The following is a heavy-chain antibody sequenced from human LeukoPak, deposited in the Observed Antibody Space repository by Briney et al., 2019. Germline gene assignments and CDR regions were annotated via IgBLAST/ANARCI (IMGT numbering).Heavy chain of an antibody. CDR1: GGTFSSYA. CDR2: IIPIFGTA. V-gene: IGHV1-69*13. Sequence: ASVKVSCKASGGTFSSYAISWVRQAPGQGLEWMGGIIPIFGTANYAQKFQGRVTITADESTSTAYMELSSLRSDDTAVYYCARDPWGVRGVPFDYWGQGTLVTVSS. D-gene: IGHD3-10*01. J-gene: IGHJ4*02. CDR3: ARDPWGVRGVPFDY.